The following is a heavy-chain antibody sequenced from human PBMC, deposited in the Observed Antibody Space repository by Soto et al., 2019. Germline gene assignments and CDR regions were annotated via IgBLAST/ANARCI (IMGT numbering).Heavy chain of an antibody. CDR3: ARVWFHAHSSGYPGIVEWFDP. CDR1: GGSVSSGRDD. J-gene: IGHJ5*02. CDR2: IYYSGST. Sequence: PSGTLALTCTVSGGSVSSGRDDWSWIRQPPGKGLEWIGYIYYSGSTNYNPSLKSRVTISVDTSKNQFSLKLSSVTAADTAVYYCARVWFHAHSSGYPGIVEWFDPWGQGTLVTVSS. D-gene: IGHD3-22*01. V-gene: IGHV4-61*01.